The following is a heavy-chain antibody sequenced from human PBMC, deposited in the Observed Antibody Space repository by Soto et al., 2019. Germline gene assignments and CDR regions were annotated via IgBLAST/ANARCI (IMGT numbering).Heavy chain of an antibody. CDR1: GFTFSSYA. CDR3: AKDYDSSGWISAFDY. CDR2: ISGSGGST. V-gene: IGHV3-23*01. D-gene: IGHD6-19*01. Sequence: PGGSLRLSCAASGFTFSSYAMSWVRQAPENGLEWVSSISGSGGSTYYADSVKGRFTISRDNSKNTLYLQMNSLRAEDTAVYYCAKDYDSSGWISAFDYWGQGTLVTVSS. J-gene: IGHJ4*02.